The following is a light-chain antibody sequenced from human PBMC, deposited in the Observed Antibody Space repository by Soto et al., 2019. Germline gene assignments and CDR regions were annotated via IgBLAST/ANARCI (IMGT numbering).Light chain of an antibody. CDR3: QQYGSSPPT. Sequence: EMVLTQSPGTLSLSPGERATLSCRASQSVRSSYLAWYQQKPGQALRLLIYGASSSSTGIPDRFSVSGSGTDFTLSISRLEPEDFAVYYCQQYGSSPPTFGHGTKVEIK. J-gene: IGKJ1*01. V-gene: IGKV3-20*01. CDR1: QSVRSSY. CDR2: GAS.